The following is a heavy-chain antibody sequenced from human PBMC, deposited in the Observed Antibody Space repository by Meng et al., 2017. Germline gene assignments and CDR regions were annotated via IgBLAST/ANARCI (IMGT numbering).Heavy chain of an antibody. CDR2: INPSGGST. CDR1: GYTFTSYY. V-gene: IGHV1-46*01. Sequence: ASVKVSCKASGYTFTSYYMHWVRQAPGQGLEWMGIINPSGGSTSYAQKFQGRVTMTRDTSTSTVYMELSSLRSEDTAVYYCARDPSMVRGVIVYYFDYWGQGTRVTGSS. CDR3: ARDPSMVRGVIVYYFDY. D-gene: IGHD3-10*01. J-gene: IGHJ4*02.